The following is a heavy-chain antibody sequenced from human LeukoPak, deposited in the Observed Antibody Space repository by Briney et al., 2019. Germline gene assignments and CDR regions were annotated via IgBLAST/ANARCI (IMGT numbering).Heavy chain of an antibody. J-gene: IGHJ4*02. CDR1: GYTFTNYA. V-gene: IGHV1-3*03. D-gene: IGHD6-19*01. CDR2: INTGNGNT. CDR3: ARAVKYRSGPLTDLLPYYFDY. Sequence: GASVKVSCKASGYTFTNYAMHWVRQAPGQRLEWMGWINTGNGNTKYSQEFQGRVTITRDTSANTAYMELSSLRSEDMAVYHCARAVKYRSGPLTDLLPYYFDYWGQGTLVTVSS.